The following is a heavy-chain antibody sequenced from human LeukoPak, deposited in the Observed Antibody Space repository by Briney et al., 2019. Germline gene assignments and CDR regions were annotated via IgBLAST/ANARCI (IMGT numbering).Heavy chain of an antibody. V-gene: IGHV3-33*06. J-gene: IGHJ4*02. CDR2: IWFGGSDK. CDR1: GFTFSKFA. CDR3: VKGSNLESN. Sequence: AGGSLRLSCAASGFTFSKFAMHWVRQAPGRGLEWVAVIWFGGSDKYYRDSVKGRFTISRDNSKNTLYLQMNSLRVDDTAVYYCVKGSNLESNWGQGTLVTVSS. D-gene: IGHD3-3*01.